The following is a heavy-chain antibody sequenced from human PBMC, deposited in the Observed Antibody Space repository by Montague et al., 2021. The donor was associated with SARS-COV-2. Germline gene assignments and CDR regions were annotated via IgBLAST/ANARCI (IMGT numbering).Heavy chain of an antibody. CDR3: ARDNIVIVPPAIFYDS. J-gene: IGHJ4*02. CDR2: IKQDGSEK. V-gene: IGHV3-7*01. Sequence: SLRLSRPASGFIFSNFWMRWVRQAPGKGLEWVTNIKQDGSEKFYADSVKGRFTISRDNAKNSLYLQMYSLRAEDTAVYFCARDNIVIVPPAIFYDSWGQGTLVTVSS. D-gene: IGHD2-2*01. CDR1: GFIFSNFW.